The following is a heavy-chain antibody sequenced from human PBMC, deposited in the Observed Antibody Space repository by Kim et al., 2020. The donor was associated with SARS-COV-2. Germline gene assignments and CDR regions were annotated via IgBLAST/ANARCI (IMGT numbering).Heavy chain of an antibody. CDR1: GLSFSDSY. D-gene: IGHD5-12*01. CDR3: ARSGNGYNAFGI. V-gene: IGHV3-11*01. CDR2: ISTRGESI. J-gene: IGHJ4*02. Sequence: GGSLRLSCAGSGLSFSDSYMNWVRQAPGKGLEWLSFISTRGESIFYADSVEGRFTISRDNAKNSLYLQMNYLRDEDTAVYYCARSGNGYNAFGIWGQG.